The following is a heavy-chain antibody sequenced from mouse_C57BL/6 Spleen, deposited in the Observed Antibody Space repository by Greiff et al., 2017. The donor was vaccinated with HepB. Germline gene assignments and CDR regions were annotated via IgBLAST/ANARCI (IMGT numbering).Heavy chain of an antibody. CDR1: GFNIKDDY. D-gene: IGHD1-1*01. CDR3: TTGDSGGYYGSSYRDY. V-gene: IGHV14-4*01. CDR2: IDPENGDT. J-gene: IGHJ2*01. Sequence: EVQLQESGAELVRPGASVKLSCTASGFNIKDDYMHWVKQRPEQGLEWIGWIDPENGDTEYASKFQGKATITADTSSNTAYLQLSSLTSEDTAVYYCTTGDSGGYYGSSYRDYWGQGTTLTVSS.